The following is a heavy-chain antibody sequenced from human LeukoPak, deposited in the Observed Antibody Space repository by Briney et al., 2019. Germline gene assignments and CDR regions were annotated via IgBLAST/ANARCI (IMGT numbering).Heavy chain of an antibody. D-gene: IGHD4-17*01. CDR2: MHYSGST. V-gene: IGHV4-59*01. J-gene: IGHJ5*02. CDR1: GASTRSYY. CDR3: ARVLTTATSNWFDP. Sequence: PSETLSLTCTVSGASTRSYYWSWIRQPPGKGLEWIGYMHYSGSTNYNPSLKSRVTISLDTSKNQFSLKLGSVTAADTAVYYCARVLTTATSNWFDPWGQGTLVTVSS.